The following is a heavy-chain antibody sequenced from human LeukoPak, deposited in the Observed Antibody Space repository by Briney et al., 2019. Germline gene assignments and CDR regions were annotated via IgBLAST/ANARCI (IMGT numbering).Heavy chain of an antibody. J-gene: IGHJ4*02. CDR3: TGELAGTTVHY. D-gene: IGHD1-7*01. Sequence: SETLSLTCTVSGGSISSTTYYWGWIRQPPGKGLEWIGSIYYSGSAYYNPSLKSRFTTSLDTSNNQFSLTLSSVTAADTAVYYCTGELAGTTVHYWGQGTLVTVSS. V-gene: IGHV4-39*07. CDR1: GGSISSTTYY. CDR2: IYYSGSA.